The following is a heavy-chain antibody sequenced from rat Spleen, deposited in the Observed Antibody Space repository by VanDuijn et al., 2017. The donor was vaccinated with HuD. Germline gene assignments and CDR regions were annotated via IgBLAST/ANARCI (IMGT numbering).Heavy chain of an antibody. V-gene: IGHV5-29*01. J-gene: IGHJ3*01. CDR2: ISYDGSST. CDR3: ARHEDYYSAPGWFAY. CDR1: GFTFSNYG. Sequence: EVQLVESGGGLVQPGRSLKLSCAASGFTFSNYGMAWVRQAPTKGLEWVATISYDGSSTYYRDSVKGRFTISRDNAKSTLYLQMDSLRSEDTATYYCARHEDYYSAPGWFAYWGQGTLVTVSS. D-gene: IGHD1-1*01.